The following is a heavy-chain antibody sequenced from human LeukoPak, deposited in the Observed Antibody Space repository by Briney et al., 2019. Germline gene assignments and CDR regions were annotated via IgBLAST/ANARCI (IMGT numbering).Heavy chain of an antibody. V-gene: IGHV3-21*04. D-gene: IGHD3-3*01. CDR3: ANDFWSGYFGFGY. CDR2: ISSSSSYI. J-gene: IGHJ4*02. Sequence: PGGSLRLSCAASGFTFSSYSMNWVRQAPGKGLEWVSSISSSSSYIYYADSVKGRSTISRDNAKNSLYLQMNSLRAEDTAVYYCANDFWSGYFGFGYWGQGTLVTVSS. CDR1: GFTFSSYS.